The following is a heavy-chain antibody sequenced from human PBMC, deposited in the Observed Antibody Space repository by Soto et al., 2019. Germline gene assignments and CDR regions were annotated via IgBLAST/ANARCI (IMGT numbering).Heavy chain of an antibody. CDR3: AAELGNTSYDGHDY. J-gene: IGHJ4*02. V-gene: IGHV3-30*04. Sequence: QVQLVESGGGVVQPGRSLRLSCAASGLTFSGYAMHWVRQAPGKGLEWVAVRIYDGSNKQYADSVQGRITVSRDNSKNTRYQQMYSLRAGDTAVYYCAAELGNTSYDGHDYWGQGTLVSVSS. CDR2: RIYDGSNK. D-gene: IGHD5-12*01. CDR1: GLTFSGYA.